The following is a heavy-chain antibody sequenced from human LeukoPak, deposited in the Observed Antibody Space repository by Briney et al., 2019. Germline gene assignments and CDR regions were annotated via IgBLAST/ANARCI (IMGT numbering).Heavy chain of an antibody. CDR3: ATAKDIVATTPGGMDV. V-gene: IGHV1-24*01. J-gene: IGHJ6*02. CDR2: FDPEDGET. CDR1: GYTLTELS. D-gene: IGHD5-12*01. Sequence: ASVKVSCKVSGYTLTELSMHWVRQAPGKGLEWMGGFDPEDGETIYAQKFQGRVTMTEDTSTDTAYMELSSLRSEDTAVYYCATAKDIVATTPGGMDVWGQGTTVTVSS.